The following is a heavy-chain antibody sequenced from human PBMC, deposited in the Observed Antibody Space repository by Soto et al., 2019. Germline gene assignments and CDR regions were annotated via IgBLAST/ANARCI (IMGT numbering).Heavy chain of an antibody. CDR3: ERPTAEYYYYYAMGV. CDR1: GGTFSTYT. CDR2: IIPIFGTA. Sequence: QVQLVQSGAEVKRPGSSVKVSCKASGGTFSTYTISWVRQAPGQGLEWMGGIIPIFGTANYAQKFQGRVTMTADESTSTAYMELSSLRSEDTDVYYCERPTAEYYYYYAMGVWGQGTTVTVSS. V-gene: IGHV1-69*01. J-gene: IGHJ6*02.